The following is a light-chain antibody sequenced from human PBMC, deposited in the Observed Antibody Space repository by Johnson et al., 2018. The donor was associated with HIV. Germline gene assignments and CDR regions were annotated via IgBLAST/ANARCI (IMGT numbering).Light chain of an antibody. V-gene: IGLV1-51*02. CDR3: GTWDSRLRAGLYV. Sequence: QSVLTQPPSVSAAPGQKVTISCSGSNSNIGNNYVSWYQHLPGTAPKLLIYENNRRPSGIPDRFSGSKSGTSATLGITGLQTGDEADDYCGTWDSRLRAGLYVFGTGTKVTVL. CDR1: NSNIGNNY. CDR2: ENN. J-gene: IGLJ1*01.